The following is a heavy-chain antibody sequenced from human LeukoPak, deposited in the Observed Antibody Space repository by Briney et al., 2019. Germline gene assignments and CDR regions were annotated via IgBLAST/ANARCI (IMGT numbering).Heavy chain of an antibody. CDR2: IKSNADGGTP. Sequence: GWSLRLSCASSGFSLMNARMIWVRQAPGKGVDRVGRIKSNADGGTPDYAASARGRFTISRDDSKNTLYLQMNSLKTGDTAVYYCTTFYHEYSPYWGRGTLVTVSS. CDR1: GFSLMNAR. CDR3: TTFYHEYSPY. J-gene: IGHJ4*02. D-gene: IGHD2/OR15-2a*01. V-gene: IGHV3-15*01.